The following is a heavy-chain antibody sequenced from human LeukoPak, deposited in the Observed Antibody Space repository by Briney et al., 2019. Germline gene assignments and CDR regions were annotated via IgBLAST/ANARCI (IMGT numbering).Heavy chain of an antibody. CDR1: GFTFSDYY. V-gene: IGHV3-11*01. J-gene: IGHJ4*02. CDR2: ISSSGSTI. Sequence: AGGSLRLSCAASGFTFSDYYMSWIRQAPGKGLEWVSYISSSGSTIYYADSVKGRFTISRDNAKNSLYLQMNSLRAEDTAVYYCARDSSYSSGWYYLDYSGQGTLVTVSS. D-gene: IGHD6-19*01. CDR3: ARDSSYSSGWYYLDY.